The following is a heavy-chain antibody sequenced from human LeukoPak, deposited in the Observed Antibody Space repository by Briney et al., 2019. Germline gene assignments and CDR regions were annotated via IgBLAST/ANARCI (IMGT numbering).Heavy chain of an antibody. D-gene: IGHD5-24*01. Sequence: SETLSLTCTVSGGSISGGTYYWGWIRQPPGKGLEWIGTISYSGSTYYNPALKSRVTISVDTSKSQFSLRLSSVTAADTAVYYCARDGYNDAFDIWGQGTMVTVSS. V-gene: IGHV4-39*02. CDR1: GGSISGGTYY. CDR3: ARDGYNDAFDI. CDR2: ISYSGST. J-gene: IGHJ3*02.